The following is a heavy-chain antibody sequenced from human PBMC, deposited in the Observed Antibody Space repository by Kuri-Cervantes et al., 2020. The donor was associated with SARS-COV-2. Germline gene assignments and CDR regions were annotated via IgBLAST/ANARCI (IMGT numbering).Heavy chain of an antibody. CDR2: IKQDGSEK. CDR3: ARVRNDYYYYYYMDV. Sequence: GESLKISCAASGFTFSSYWMSWVRQAPGKGLEWVANIKQDGSEKYYADSVKGRFTISRDNAKNSLYLQMNSLRAEDTAVYYCARVRNDYYYYYYMDVWGKGTTVTVSS. V-gene: IGHV3-7*01. J-gene: IGHJ6*03. CDR1: GFTFSSYW.